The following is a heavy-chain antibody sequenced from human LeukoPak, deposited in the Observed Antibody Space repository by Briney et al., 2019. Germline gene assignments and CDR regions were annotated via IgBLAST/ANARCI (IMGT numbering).Heavy chain of an antibody. V-gene: IGHV4-38-2*01. CDR1: GYSISSCYY. J-gene: IGHJ4*02. Sequence: SETLSLTCAVSGYSISSCYYWCCIRPPPGKGLEWIWSIYHSGSTYYNPSLKSRVTISIDTSKNQFSLKLSSVAAADTAVYYCARRITMVRGLFDYWGQGTMVTVSS. CDR2: IYHSGST. CDR3: ARRITMVRGLFDY. D-gene: IGHD3-10*01.